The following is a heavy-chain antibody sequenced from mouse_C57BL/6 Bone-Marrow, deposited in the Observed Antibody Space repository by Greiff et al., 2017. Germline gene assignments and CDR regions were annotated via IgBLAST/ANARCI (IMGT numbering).Heavy chain of an antibody. CDR2: IYPGSGST. CDR1: GYTFTSYW. J-gene: IGHJ4*01. Sequence: QVQLQQPGAELVKPGASVKMSCKASGYTFTSYWITWVKQRPGQGLEWIGDIYPGSGSTNYNEKFKSKATLTVDTSSSTAYMQLSSLTSEDSAVYYCAIITTVVAYYAMDYWGQGTSVTVSS. V-gene: IGHV1-55*01. CDR3: AIITTVVAYYAMDY. D-gene: IGHD1-1*01.